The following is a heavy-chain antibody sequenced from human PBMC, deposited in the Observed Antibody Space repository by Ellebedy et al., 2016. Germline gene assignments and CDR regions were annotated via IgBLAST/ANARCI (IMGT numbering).Heavy chain of an antibody. Sequence: GESLKISXAASGFTFSNAWMSWVRQAPGKGLEWVSAISGSGGSTYYADSVKGRFTISRDNSKNTLYLQMNSLRAEDTAVYYCAKETPGDTIDYWGQGTLVTVSS. CDR1: GFTFSNAW. V-gene: IGHV3-23*01. CDR3: AKETPGDTIDY. J-gene: IGHJ4*02. CDR2: ISGSGGST. D-gene: IGHD1-26*01.